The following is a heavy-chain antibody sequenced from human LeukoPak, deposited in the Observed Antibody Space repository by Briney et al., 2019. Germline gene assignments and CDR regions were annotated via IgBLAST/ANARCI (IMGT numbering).Heavy chain of an antibody. Sequence: SETLSLTCAVYGGPFSVYYWSWIRQPPGKGLEWIGEINHSGSTNYNPSLKSRVTISVDTSKNQFSLKLSSVTAADTAVYYCARGPGTHRGFDPWGQGTLVTVSS. CDR1: GGPFSVYY. V-gene: IGHV4-34*01. CDR3: ARGPGTHRGFDP. CDR2: INHSGST. J-gene: IGHJ5*02. D-gene: IGHD1-1*01.